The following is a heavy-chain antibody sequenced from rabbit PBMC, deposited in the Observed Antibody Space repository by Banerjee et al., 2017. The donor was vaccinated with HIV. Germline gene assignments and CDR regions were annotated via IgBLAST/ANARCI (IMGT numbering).Heavy chain of an antibody. J-gene: IGHJ3*01. CDR2: INTSSGNT. CDR3: AGGGAGYGWTRLDL. V-gene: IGHV1S45*01. D-gene: IGHD6-1*01. Sequence: QEQLEESGGGLVKPEGSLTLTCKASGFDFSSNAMCWFRQAPGKGLEWIACINTSSGNTVYASWAKGRFTISKTSSTTVTLQMTSLTAADTATYFCAGGGAGYGWTRLDLWGPGTLVTVS. CDR1: GFDFSSNA.